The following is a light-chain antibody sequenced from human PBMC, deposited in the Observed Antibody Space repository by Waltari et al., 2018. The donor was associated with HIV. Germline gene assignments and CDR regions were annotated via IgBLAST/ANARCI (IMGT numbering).Light chain of an antibody. J-gene: IGLJ3*02. Sequence: QSALTQPPSASGSPGQSVTISCTGTSSDVGGSKYVSWYQQHPGKAPKLMIYEVNKRPSGVPDRFPGSRSANTASLTVSGLQADDEADYYCNSYAGSNNGVFGGGTKLTVL. CDR1: SSDVGGSKY. V-gene: IGLV2-8*01. CDR2: EVN. CDR3: NSYAGSNNGV.